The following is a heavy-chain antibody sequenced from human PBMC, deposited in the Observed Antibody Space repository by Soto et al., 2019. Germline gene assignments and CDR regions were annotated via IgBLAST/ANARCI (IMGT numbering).Heavy chain of an antibody. J-gene: IGHJ4*02. CDR1: GGSISSYY. CDR3: ARYVLGYCSGGSCAGKFDY. V-gene: IGHV4-59*01. CDR2: IYYSGST. Sequence: SETLSLTCTVSGGSISSYYWSWIRQPPGKGLEWIGYIYYSGSTNYNPSLKSRVTISVDTSKNQFSLKLSSVTAADTAVYYCARYVLGYCSGGSCAGKFDYWGQGTLVTVSS. D-gene: IGHD2-15*01.